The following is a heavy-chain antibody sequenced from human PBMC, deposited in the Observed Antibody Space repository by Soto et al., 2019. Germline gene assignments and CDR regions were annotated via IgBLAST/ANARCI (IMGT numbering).Heavy chain of an antibody. CDR3: ARDKSGYSYYYFDY. V-gene: IGHV4-59*12. CDR1: GGSISSYY. CDR2: IYYSGST. J-gene: IGHJ4*02. D-gene: IGHD5-18*01. Sequence: SETLSLTCTVSGGSISSYYWSWIRQPPGKGLEWIGYIYYSGSTYYNPSLKSRVTISVDTSKNQFSLKLSSVTAADTAVYYCARDKSGYSYYYFDYWGQGTLVTVSS.